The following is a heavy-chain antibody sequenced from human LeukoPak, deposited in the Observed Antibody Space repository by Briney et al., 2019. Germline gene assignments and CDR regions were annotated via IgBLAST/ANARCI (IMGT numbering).Heavy chain of an antibody. CDR2: ISYDGSNK. J-gene: IGHJ4*02. D-gene: IGHD2-15*01. CDR1: GFTFSSYG. Sequence: GSLRLPCAASGFTFSSYGMHWVRQAPGKGLEWVAVISYDGSNKYYADSVKGRFTISRDNSKNTLYLQMNSLRAEDTAVYYCAKDSVGPDYWGQGTLVTVSS. CDR3: AKDSVGPDY. V-gene: IGHV3-30*18.